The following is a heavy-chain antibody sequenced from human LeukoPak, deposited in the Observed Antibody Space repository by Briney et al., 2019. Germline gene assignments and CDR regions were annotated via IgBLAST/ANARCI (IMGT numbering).Heavy chain of an antibody. Sequence: ASVKVSCKASGYTFTIYAMHWVRQAPGQRLEWMGWINAGNGNTKYSQKFQGRVTITRDTSAGTAYMELSSLRSEDTAVYYCAREAGSYYYDYWGQGTQVTVSS. V-gene: IGHV1-3*01. CDR1: GYTFTIYA. J-gene: IGHJ4*02. CDR2: INAGNGNT. D-gene: IGHD1-26*01. CDR3: AREAGSYYYDY.